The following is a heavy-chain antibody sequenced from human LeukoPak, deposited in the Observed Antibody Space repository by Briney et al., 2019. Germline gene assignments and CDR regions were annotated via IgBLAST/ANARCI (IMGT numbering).Heavy chain of an antibody. CDR2: INPNSGGT. V-gene: IGHV1-2*02. CDR3: ARVYCGGDCYYYYYGMDV. Sequence: ASVKVSCKASGYTFTGYYMHWVRQAPGQGLEWMGWINPNSGGTNYAQKFQGRVTMTGDTSISTAYMELSRLRSDDTAVYYCARVYCGGDCYYYYYGMDVWGQGTTVTVSS. CDR1: GYTFTGYY. J-gene: IGHJ6*02. D-gene: IGHD2-21*02.